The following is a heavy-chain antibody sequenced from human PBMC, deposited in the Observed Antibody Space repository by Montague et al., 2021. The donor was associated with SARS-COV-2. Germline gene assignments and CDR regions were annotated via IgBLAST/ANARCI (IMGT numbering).Heavy chain of an antibody. D-gene: IGHD3-10*01. CDR1: GGAMSSGQW. CDR2: IYQTGYT. CDR3: ATNYGSGTFPGWFDP. Sequence: SETLSLTCDVSGGAMSSGQWWSWVRQPPGKGLEWIGEIYQTGYTNYNPSLRSRVTISVDKSRNQFSLKMTSMTAADTAVDYCATNYGSGTFPGWFDPWGQGTLVTVSS. V-gene: IGHV4-4*02. J-gene: IGHJ5*02.